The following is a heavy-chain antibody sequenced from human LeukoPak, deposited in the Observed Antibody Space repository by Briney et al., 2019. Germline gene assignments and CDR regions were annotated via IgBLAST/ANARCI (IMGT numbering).Heavy chain of an antibody. CDR1: GFTFHDYA. CDR3: AKALGSTVTTRTYFVY. J-gene: IGHJ4*02. CDR2: LSWNGGNI. Sequence: GGSLRLSCAASGFTFHDYAMHWVRQAPGKGLEWVSGLSWNGGNIGYAESVRGRFTISRDNAGNSLYLQMNSLRPEDTALYYCAKALGSTVTTRTYFVYWGQGTLVTVSS. V-gene: IGHV3-9*01. D-gene: IGHD4-17*01.